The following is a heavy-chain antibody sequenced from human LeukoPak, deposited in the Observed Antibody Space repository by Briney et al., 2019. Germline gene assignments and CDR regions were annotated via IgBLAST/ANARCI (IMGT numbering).Heavy chain of an antibody. CDR1: GLTFSSYG. V-gene: IGHV3-30*03. CDR2: ITYDGSDK. J-gene: IGHJ4*02. D-gene: IGHD6-13*01. Sequence: GGSLRLSCAASGLTFSSYGMHWVRQAPGKGLEWVAVITYDGSDKYYGDSVKGRFTISRDTSENTLYLQMNSLRAEDTAVYYCARGPRYSFYWGQGTLVSVSS. CDR3: ARGPRYSFY.